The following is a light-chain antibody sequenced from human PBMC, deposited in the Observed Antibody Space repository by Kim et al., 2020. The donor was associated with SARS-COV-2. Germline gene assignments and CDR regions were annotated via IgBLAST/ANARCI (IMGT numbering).Light chain of an antibody. CDR1: QSISSW. CDR2: EAS. V-gene: IGKV1-5*01. Sequence: ASVGATVTITCRASQSISSWLAWYQQKPGKAPKLLIFEASTLESGVPSRFSGSGYGTQFTLTISSLQPDDFATYYCQQYNIYPWTFGQGTKVDIK. CDR3: QQYNIYPWT. J-gene: IGKJ1*01.